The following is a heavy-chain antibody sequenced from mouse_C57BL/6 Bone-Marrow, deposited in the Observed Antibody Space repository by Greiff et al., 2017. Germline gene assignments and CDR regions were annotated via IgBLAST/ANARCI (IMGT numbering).Heavy chain of an antibody. V-gene: IGHV1-78*01. CDR1: GYTFTDYT. D-gene: IGHD2-10*02. CDR3: ARREYGNDDYFDY. CDR2: IYPRDGST. Sequence: QVQLQQSDAELVKPGASVKISCKASGYTFTDYTIHWMKQRPEQGLEWIGYIYPRDGSTKYNEKFKGKATLTADKYSSTAYMQLNSLTSEDSAVYFCARREYGNDDYFDYWGQGTTLTVSS. J-gene: IGHJ2*01.